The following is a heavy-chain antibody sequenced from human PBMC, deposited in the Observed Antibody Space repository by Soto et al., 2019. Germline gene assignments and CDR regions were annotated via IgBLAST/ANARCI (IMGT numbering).Heavy chain of an antibody. D-gene: IGHD2-15*01. Sequence: QVQLVQSGAEVKKPGASVKVSCKASGYSFSDYAMHWVRQAPGQRLEWMGWINAGNSNTKYSQKLQGRVTITRDTSASTVYMELGSLTSEDTAVYYCARERSITGDSCYDYWGQGTLVTVSS. CDR2: INAGNSNT. CDR1: GYSFSDYA. V-gene: IGHV1-3*01. CDR3: ARERSITGDSCYDY. J-gene: IGHJ4*02.